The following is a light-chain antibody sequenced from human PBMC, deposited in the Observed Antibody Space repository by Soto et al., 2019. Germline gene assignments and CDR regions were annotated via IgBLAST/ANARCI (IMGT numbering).Light chain of an antibody. V-gene: IGKV3D-15*01. CDR1: QSVSSN. CDR3: PQYNNWPLT. Sequence: IVMTHSPATQSVSPGGRGTLSCRASQSVSSNLAWYQQKPGQAPRLLIYGASTRATGIPARFSGSGSGTEFTLTICSLQSEDCAVYYCPQYNNWPLTFGGGTKVDI. J-gene: IGKJ4*01. CDR2: GAS.